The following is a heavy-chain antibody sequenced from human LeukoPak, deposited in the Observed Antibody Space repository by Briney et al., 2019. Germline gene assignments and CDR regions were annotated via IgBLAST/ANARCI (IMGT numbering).Heavy chain of an antibody. D-gene: IGHD3-3*01. CDR3: AREGRDDFWSGPRSFYY. V-gene: IGHV1-69*13. CDR2: IIPIFGTA. CDR1: GGTFSSYA. J-gene: IGHJ4*02. Sequence: GASVKVSCKASGGTFSSYAISWVRQAPGQGLEWMGGIIPIFGTANYAQKFQGRVTITADESTSTAYMELSSLRSDDTAVYYCAREGRDDFWSGPRSFYYWGQGTLVTVSS.